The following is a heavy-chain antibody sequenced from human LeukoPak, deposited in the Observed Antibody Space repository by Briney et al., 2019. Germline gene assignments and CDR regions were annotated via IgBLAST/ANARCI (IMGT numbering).Heavy chain of an antibody. CDR1: GYPFTTYE. Sequence: ASVKVSCKTSGYPFTTYEINWVRQAAGQGLEWMGWVHPNSGNTAYAQKFQGRVTMTRDTSISTAYMELSGLRSDDTAVYFCTRGPRNDPWGQGTLVTVSS. CDR2: VHPNSGNT. V-gene: IGHV1-8*01. CDR3: TRGPRNDP. J-gene: IGHJ5*02. D-gene: IGHD1-14*01.